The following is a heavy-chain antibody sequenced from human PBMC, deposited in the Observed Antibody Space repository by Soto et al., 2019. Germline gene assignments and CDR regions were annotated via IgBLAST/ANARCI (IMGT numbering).Heavy chain of an antibody. Sequence: EVHLLGSGGGLVQPGGSLRLSCAASGLTFSTYAMSWVRQAPGKGLEWVSSISGNGANTYYTDSVKGRFIISRDNSKNTLFLQMNSMMTKDTALYYCAKDRPNYYGSGGGYYKAGGDYWGQGTLVTVSS. CDR1: GLTFSTYA. CDR3: AKDRPNYYGSGGGYYKAGGDY. CDR2: ISGNGANT. V-gene: IGHV3-23*01. D-gene: IGHD3-10*01. J-gene: IGHJ4*02.